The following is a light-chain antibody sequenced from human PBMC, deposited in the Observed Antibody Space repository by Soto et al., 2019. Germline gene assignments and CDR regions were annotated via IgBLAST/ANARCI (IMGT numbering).Light chain of an antibody. CDR3: QQRAKLPST. J-gene: IGKJ2*02. Sequence: EVVLTQPPDTLSLSPGDTATLSCRASQSVDRYVAWCQQKLGQAPRLLIYDAYTRATGVAARFPGSGYATDFSHCQPSREPEDFVFYYCQQRAKLPSTCGPGTKVE. CDR1: QSVDRY. CDR2: DAY. V-gene: IGKV3-11*01.